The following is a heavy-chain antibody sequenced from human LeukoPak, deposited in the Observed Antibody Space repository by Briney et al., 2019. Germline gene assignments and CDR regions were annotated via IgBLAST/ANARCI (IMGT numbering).Heavy chain of an antibody. CDR3: ARGADYGDYVGYYYYYYMDV. D-gene: IGHD4-17*01. Sequence: ASVKVSCKASGGTFSSYAISWVRQATGQGLEWMGWMNPNSGNTGYAQKFQGRVTMTRNTSISTAYMELSSLRSEDTAVYHCARGADYGDYVGYYYYYYMDVWGKGTTVTISS. CDR2: MNPNSGNT. J-gene: IGHJ6*03. CDR1: GGTFSSYA. V-gene: IGHV1-8*02.